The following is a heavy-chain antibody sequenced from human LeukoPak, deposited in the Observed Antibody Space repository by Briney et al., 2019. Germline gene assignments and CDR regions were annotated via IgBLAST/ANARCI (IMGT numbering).Heavy chain of an antibody. CDR1: GYTFTSYG. CDR2: ISAYNGNT. CDR3: ARALAVAGTEAY. V-gene: IGHV1-18*01. Sequence: ASVKVSCKASGYTFTSYGISWVRQAPGQGLEWMGWISAYNGNTNYAQKLQCRVTMTTDTSTSTAYMELRSLRSDDTAVYYCARALAVAGTEAYWGQGTLVTVSS. D-gene: IGHD6-19*01. J-gene: IGHJ4*02.